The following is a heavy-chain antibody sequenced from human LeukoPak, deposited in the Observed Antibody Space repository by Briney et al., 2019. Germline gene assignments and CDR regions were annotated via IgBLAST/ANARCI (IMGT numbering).Heavy chain of an antibody. J-gene: IGHJ6*03. D-gene: IGHD1-26*01. CDR1: GFTFDDYG. CDR2: INWNGGST. V-gene: IGHV3-20*04. CDR3: AKDGSYDGYYYYYMDV. Sequence: PGGSLRLSCAASGFTFDDYGMSWVRQAPGKGLEWVSGINWNGGSTGYADSVKGRFTISRDNAKNSLYLQMNSLRAEDTALYYCAKDGSYDGYYYYYMDVWGKGTTVTVSS.